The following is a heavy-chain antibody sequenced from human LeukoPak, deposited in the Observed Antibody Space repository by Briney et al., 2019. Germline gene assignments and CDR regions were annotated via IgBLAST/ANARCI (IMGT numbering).Heavy chain of an antibody. CDR3: ARSIAAAGTPPYYYYYMDV. D-gene: IGHD6-13*01. J-gene: IGHJ6*03. Sequence: ASVEVSCKASGYTFTSYDINWVRQATGQGLEWMGWMNPNSGNTGYAQKFQGRVTMTRNTSISTAYMELSSLRSEDTAVYYCARSIAAAGTPPYYYYYMDVWGKGTTVTVSS. CDR1: GYTFTSYD. V-gene: IGHV1-8*01. CDR2: MNPNSGNT.